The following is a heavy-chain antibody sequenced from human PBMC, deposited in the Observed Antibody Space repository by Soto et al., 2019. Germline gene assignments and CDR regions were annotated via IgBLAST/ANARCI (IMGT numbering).Heavy chain of an antibody. CDR3: AKDRYYYDSYLHY. CDR1: GFTFSNNG. D-gene: IGHD3-22*01. J-gene: IGHJ4*02. Sequence: PGGSLRLFCAASGFTFSNNGMHWVRQAPGKGLEWVAVISQDGSYKYYADSVKGRFTISRDNSKNTLYLQMNSLRAEDTAVYYCAKDRYYYDSYLHYWGQGTQVTVSS. CDR2: ISQDGSYK. V-gene: IGHV3-30*18.